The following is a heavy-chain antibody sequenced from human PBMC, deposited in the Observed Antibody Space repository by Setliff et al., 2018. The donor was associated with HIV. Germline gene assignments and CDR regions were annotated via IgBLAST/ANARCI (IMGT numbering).Heavy chain of an antibody. CDR2: ISNSDGRT. Sequence: GESLKISCAASGFTFKSSAMSWVRQAPGEGLEWVSTISNSDGRTNYAASVKGRFTISRDNSKTTLYLQMNSLRDEDTAVYYCAKMAGRDGYDDAVDNWGQGTMVTVSS. J-gene: IGHJ3*02. CDR3: AKMAGRDGYDDAVDN. V-gene: IGHV3-23*01. CDR1: GFTFKSSA. D-gene: IGHD5-12*01.